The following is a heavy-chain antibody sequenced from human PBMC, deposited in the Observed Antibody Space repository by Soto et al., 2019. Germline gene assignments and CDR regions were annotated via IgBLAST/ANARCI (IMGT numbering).Heavy chain of an antibody. CDR1: GGSISSGGYS. CDR3: ARESAWFDP. V-gene: IGHV4-30-2*01. J-gene: IGHJ5*02. CDR2: IYHSGST. Sequence: PSETLSLTCAVYGGSISSGGYSWSWIRQPPGKGLEWIGYIYHSGSTYYNPSLKSRVTISVDRSKNQFSLKLSSVTAADTAVYYCARESAWFDPWGQGTLVTVPQ.